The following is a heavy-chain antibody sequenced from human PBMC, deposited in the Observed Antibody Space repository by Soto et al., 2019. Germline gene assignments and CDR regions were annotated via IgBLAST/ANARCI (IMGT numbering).Heavy chain of an antibody. J-gene: IGHJ6*02. D-gene: IGHD2-2*03. Sequence: SVKVSCKASGGTFSSYAISWVRQAPGQGLEWMGGIIPIFGTANYAQKFQGRVTITADKSTSTAYMELSSLKASDTAMYYCARHRGYCSSTSCRGYYYGMDVWGQGTTVTVSS. V-gene: IGHV1-69*06. CDR2: IIPIFGTA. CDR3: ARHRGYCSSTSCRGYYYGMDV. CDR1: GGTFSSYA.